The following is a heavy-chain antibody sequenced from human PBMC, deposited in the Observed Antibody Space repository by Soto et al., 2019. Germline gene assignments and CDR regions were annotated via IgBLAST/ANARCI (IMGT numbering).Heavy chain of an antibody. V-gene: IGHV4-34*01. J-gene: IGHJ3*02. CDR3: ARGVGIRWFLRRDLEKHDAFDI. CDR2: INHSGST. D-gene: IGHD2-15*01. Sequence: QVQLQQWGAGLLKPSETLSLTCAVYGGSFSGYYWSWIRQPPGKGLEWIGEINHSGSTNYSPSLKSRVTISVDTSKNQFSLKLSSVTAADTAVYYCARGVGIRWFLRRDLEKHDAFDIWGQGTMVTVSS. CDR1: GGSFSGYY.